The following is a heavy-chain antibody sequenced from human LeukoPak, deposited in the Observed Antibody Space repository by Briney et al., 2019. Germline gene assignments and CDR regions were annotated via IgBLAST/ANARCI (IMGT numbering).Heavy chain of an antibody. CDR2: IWPSDSDT. V-gene: IGHV5-51*01. D-gene: IGHD1-26*01. J-gene: IGHJ4*02. CDR3: ARRISGYYIDY. Sequence: GESLKISCKGSGYTFTNYWIGWVRQMPGKGLEWMGIIWPSDSDTRYSPSFQGQVTISADKSISTAYLQWSSLKASDTAIYFCARRISGYYIDYWGQGTLVTVSS. CDR1: GYTFTNYW.